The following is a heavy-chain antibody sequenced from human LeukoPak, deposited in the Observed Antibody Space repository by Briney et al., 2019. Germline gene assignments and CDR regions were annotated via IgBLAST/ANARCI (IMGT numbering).Heavy chain of an antibody. D-gene: IGHD2-2*01. CDR1: GGSISSSSYY. CDR2: IYYSGST. J-gene: IGHJ5*02. CDR3: ASNHCSSTRCYGPYNWFDP. Sequence: SETLSLTCTVSGGSISSSSYYWGWIRQPPGKGLEWIGSIYYSGSTYYIPSLKSRVTISVDTSKNQFSLKLSSVTAADTAVYYCASNHCSSTRCYGPYNWFDPWGQGTLVTVSS. V-gene: IGHV4-39*01.